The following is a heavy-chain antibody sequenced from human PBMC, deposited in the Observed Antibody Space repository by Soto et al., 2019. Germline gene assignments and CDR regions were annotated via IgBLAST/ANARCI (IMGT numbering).Heavy chain of an antibody. D-gene: IGHD2-21*01. CDR2: ISSSSSYI. CDR1: GFTLSSYS. V-gene: IGHV3-21*01. CDR3: ARYWGGEGTFDY. J-gene: IGHJ4*02. Sequence: EVQLVESGGGLVKPGGSLRLSCAASGFTLSSYSMNWVRQAPGKGLEWVSYISSSSSYIYYADSVKGRVTISRDNAKNSLYLQMNSLRAEDTAVYYCARYWGGEGTFDYWGQGTLVTVSS.